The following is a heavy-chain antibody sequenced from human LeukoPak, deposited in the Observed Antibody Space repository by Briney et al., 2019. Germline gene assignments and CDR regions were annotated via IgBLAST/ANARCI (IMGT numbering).Heavy chain of an antibody. D-gene: IGHD5-18*01. J-gene: IGHJ4*02. Sequence: PGGSLRLSCAVFGFTFRNDWMSRVRQAPGKGLEWVAMVKQGGSEKYYVDSVRGRFTISRDDAKNSLYLQMNSLRAEDTAVYYCASLDTALLNSAYWGQGTLVTVSS. CDR2: VKQGGSEK. V-gene: IGHV3-7*01. CDR1: GFTFRNDW. CDR3: ASLDTALLNSAY.